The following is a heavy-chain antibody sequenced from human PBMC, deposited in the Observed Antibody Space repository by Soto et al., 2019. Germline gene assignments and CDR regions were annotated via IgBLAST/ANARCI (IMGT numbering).Heavy chain of an antibody. D-gene: IGHD1-1*01. CDR2: INPNSGGT. CDR3: AREPATAKPVGVDS. CDR1: GYTFSDYY. Sequence: QVQLVQSGAEVRKPGASVKVTCKASGYTFSDYYIHWVRQAPGQGLEWMGWINPNSGGTKYAPKFQGGVTMTRNTSITRAYMELSRVRSGATGVYYCAREPATAKPVGVDSWGQGTLVTVSS. V-gene: IGHV1-2*02. J-gene: IGHJ4*02.